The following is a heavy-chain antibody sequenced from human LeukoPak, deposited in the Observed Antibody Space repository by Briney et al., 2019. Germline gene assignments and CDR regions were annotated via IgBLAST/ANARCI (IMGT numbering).Heavy chain of an antibody. CDR3: ARNYDYVWGSYPPRGFDP. J-gene: IGHJ5*02. CDR2: IYYSGST. D-gene: IGHD3-16*02. V-gene: IGHV4-59*01. Sequence: PSETLSLTCTVSGGSISSYYWSWIRQPPGKGLEWIGYIYYSGSTNYNPSLKSRVTISVDTSKNQFSLKLSSETAADTAVYYCARNYDYVWGSYPPRGFDPWGQGTLVTVSS. CDR1: GGSISSYY.